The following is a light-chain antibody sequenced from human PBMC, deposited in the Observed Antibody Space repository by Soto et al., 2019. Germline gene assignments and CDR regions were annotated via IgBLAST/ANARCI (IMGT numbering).Light chain of an antibody. J-gene: IGKJ4*01. CDR1: QSVFYSSNNKNY. Sequence: IVMTQSPDSLAVSLGERATINCKSSQSVFYSSNNKNYLAWYQHKPGQPPKLLIYWASTRDSGVPDRFSGSGSGTDFTLTISSLQPEDVAVYYCQQYYTTLALTFGGGTKVDIK. CDR2: WAS. V-gene: IGKV4-1*01. CDR3: QQYYTTLALT.